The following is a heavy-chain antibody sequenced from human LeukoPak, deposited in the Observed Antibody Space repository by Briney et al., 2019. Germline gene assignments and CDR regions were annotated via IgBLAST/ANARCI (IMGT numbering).Heavy chain of an antibody. J-gene: IGHJ4*02. D-gene: IGHD6-19*01. CDR3: ATAARGDVAGSSY. Sequence: GGSLTLSCAASGFTFSTDWMSWVRQPPGKGLEWVANIKYDGSEKYYVDSVKGRFTVSRDNAKNSLYLQMNSLRAEDTSVYYCATAARGDVAGSSYWGQGTLATVSS. CDR2: IKYDGSEK. V-gene: IGHV3-7*01. CDR1: GFTFSTDW.